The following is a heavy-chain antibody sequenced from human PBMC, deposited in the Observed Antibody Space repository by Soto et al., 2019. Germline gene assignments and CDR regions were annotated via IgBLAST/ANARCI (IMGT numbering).Heavy chain of an antibody. Sequence: QVQLVESGGGVVQPGRSLRLSCAASGFTFSSYGMHWVRQAPGKGLEWVAVIWYDGSNKYYADSVKGRFTISRDNSKNTLYLQMNSLRAEDTAVYYCARGDIVVVPAAIHWGFDYWGQGTLVTVSS. D-gene: IGHD2-2*02. CDR2: IWYDGSNK. CDR3: ARGDIVVVPAAIHWGFDY. J-gene: IGHJ4*02. CDR1: GFTFSSYG. V-gene: IGHV3-33*01.